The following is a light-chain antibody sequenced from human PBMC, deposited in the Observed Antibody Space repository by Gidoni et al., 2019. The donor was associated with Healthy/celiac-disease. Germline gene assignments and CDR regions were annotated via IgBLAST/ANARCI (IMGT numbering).Light chain of an antibody. J-gene: IGLJ2*01. CDR2: GNS. CDR1: SSNIGAGYD. CDR3: QSYDSSLSGVV. V-gene: IGLV1-40*01. Sequence: QSVLTQPPSVSGAPGQRVTISCTGSSSNIGAGYDVHWSQQLPGTAPKLLIYGNSNRPSGVPDRFSGSKSGTSASLAITGLQAEDEADCYCQSYDSSLSGVVFGGGTKLTVL.